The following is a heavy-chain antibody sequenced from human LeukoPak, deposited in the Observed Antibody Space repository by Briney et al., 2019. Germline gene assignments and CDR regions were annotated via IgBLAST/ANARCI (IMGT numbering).Heavy chain of an antibody. CDR1: GFTFSSYA. Sequence: PGGSLRLSCAASGFTFSSYALSWVRQSPGKGQEWVSAIIGNGDRTYYADSVEGRFTISRDNSKNTLYLQMNSLRVEDTAIYYCAKALAASGSQWFDSWGQGTLVTVSS. CDR2: IIGNGDRT. V-gene: IGHV3-23*01. CDR3: AKALAASGSQWFDS. D-gene: IGHD3-10*01. J-gene: IGHJ5*01.